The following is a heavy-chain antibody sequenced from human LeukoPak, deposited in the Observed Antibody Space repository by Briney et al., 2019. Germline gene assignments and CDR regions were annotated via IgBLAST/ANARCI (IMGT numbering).Heavy chain of an antibody. J-gene: IGHJ4*02. CDR3: ARGHSSSWYYFDY. CDR2: IWYDGSNK. CDR1: GFTFSSYG. D-gene: IGHD6-13*01. V-gene: IGHV3-33*08. Sequence: GGSLRLSCAASGFTFSSYGMHWVRQAPGKGLEWVAVIWYDGSNKYYADSVKGRFTISRDNSKNTLYLQMNSLRAEDTAVYYCARGHSSSWYYFDYWGQGTLVTVSS.